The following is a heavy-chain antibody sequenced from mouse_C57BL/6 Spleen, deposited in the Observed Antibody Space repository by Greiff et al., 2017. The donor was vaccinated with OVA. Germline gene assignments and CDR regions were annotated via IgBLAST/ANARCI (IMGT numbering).Heavy chain of an antibody. CDR3: ASGGDVKAVDY. CDR1: GFNIQDYY. CDR2: IDPEDGET. D-gene: IGHD3-3*01. Sequence: EVQLQESGAELVKPGASVKLSCTASGFNIQDYYMHWVKQRTEQGLEWIGRIDPEDGETKYAPKFQGQATITADTSSNTAYLQLSSRTADDTAVYDYASGGDVKAVDYWGQGTSVTVSS. V-gene: IGHV14-2*01. J-gene: IGHJ4*01.